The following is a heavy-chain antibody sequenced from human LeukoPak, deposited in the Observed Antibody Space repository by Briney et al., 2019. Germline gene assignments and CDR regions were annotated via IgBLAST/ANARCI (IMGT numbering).Heavy chain of an antibody. CDR2: LGISGDYT. D-gene: IGHD3-10*02. J-gene: IGHJ4*02. Sequence: GGSLRLSCVASGFTLSSYAMSWVRQAPGKGLQWVSSLGISGDYTWYAGSVKGRFTISRDSSKNTLYLQMNSLRVEDTAIYYCTRGMLRQPPDYWGQGMLVTVSS. CDR3: TRGMLRQPPDY. V-gene: IGHV3-23*01. CDR1: GFTLSSYA.